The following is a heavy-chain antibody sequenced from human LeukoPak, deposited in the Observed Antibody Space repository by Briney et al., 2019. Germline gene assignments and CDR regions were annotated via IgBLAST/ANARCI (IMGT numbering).Heavy chain of an antibody. V-gene: IGHV1-46*01. CDR1: GYTFTSYY. J-gene: IGHJ6*02. D-gene: IGHD2-15*01. CDR3: ARAGYCSGGSCPLHPYYYYGIDV. Sequence: ASVKVSCKASGYTFTSYYMHWVRQAPGQGLEWMGIINPSGGSTSYAQKFQGRVTMTRDTSTSTVYMELSSLRSEDTAVYYCARAGYCSGGSCPLHPYYYYGIDVWGQGTTVTVSS. CDR2: INPSGGST.